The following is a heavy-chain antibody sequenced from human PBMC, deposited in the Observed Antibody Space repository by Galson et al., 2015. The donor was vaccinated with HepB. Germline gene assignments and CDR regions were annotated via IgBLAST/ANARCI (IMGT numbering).Heavy chain of an antibody. Sequence: SLRLSCAASGSTFSSYAMHWVRQAPGKGLEWVAVISYDGSNKYYADSVKGRFTISRDNSKNTLYLQMNSLRAEDTAVYYCARDAYTENYYGSYFDYWGQGTLVTVSS. V-gene: IGHV3-30-3*01. J-gene: IGHJ4*02. CDR1: GSTFSSYA. D-gene: IGHD3-10*01. CDR3: ARDAYTENYYGSYFDY. CDR2: ISYDGSNK.